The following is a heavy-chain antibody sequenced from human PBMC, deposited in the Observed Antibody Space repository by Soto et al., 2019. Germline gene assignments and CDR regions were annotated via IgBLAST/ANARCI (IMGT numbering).Heavy chain of an antibody. V-gene: IGHV4-59*08. CDR2: IYYSGST. CDR3: ARQYYEAFDY. CDR1: GGSISSYY. D-gene: IGHD3-22*01. J-gene: IGHJ4*02. Sequence: PSETLSLTCTASGGSISSYYWSWIRQPPGKGLEWIGYIYYSGSTNYNPSLKSRVTISVDTSKNQFSLKLSSVTAADTAVYYCARQYYEAFDYWGQGTLVTVSS.